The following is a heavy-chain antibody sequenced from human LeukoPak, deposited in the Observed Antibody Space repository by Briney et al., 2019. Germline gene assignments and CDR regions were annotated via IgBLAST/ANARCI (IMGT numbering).Heavy chain of an antibody. D-gene: IGHD2-2*01. Sequence: SETLSLTCTVSGGSISSSSYYWGWIRQPPGKGLEWIGSIYYSGSTYYNPSLKSRVTISVGTSENQFSLKLSSVTAADTAVYYCAREELCSSTSCYSKVDYWGQGTLVTVSS. CDR2: IYYSGST. CDR1: GGSISSSSYY. V-gene: IGHV4-39*07. CDR3: AREELCSSTSCYSKVDY. J-gene: IGHJ4*02.